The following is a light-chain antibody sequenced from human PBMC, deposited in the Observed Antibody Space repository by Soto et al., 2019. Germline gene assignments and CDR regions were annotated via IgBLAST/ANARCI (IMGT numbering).Light chain of an antibody. CDR2: DAS. CDR1: HDITSY. CDR3: KKCDYLPI. V-gene: IGKV1-33*01. Sequence: DIQMTQSPSSLSASVGDRVTITCQASHDITSYLNWYQHKPGKAPKLLIYDASILEAGVPSRFSGSGSGTDFTFTIRSLHHEDVATYYCKKCDYLPIFGPGTTVDFK. J-gene: IGKJ3*01.